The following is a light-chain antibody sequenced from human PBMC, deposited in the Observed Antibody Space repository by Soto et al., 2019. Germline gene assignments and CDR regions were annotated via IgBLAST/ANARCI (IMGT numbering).Light chain of an antibody. CDR1: TSNLGAGYD. J-gene: IGLJ3*02. CDR2: GNR. Sequence: QSVLTQRPSVSGSPGQRVTLSCTGNTSNLGAGYDVHWYQQLPGAAPKLVIFGNRNRPSGVPERFSGSKSGTSASLAISGLQAEDEADYYCLAYDYILTASVFGGGTKLTVL. V-gene: IGLV1-40*01. CDR3: LAYDYILTASV.